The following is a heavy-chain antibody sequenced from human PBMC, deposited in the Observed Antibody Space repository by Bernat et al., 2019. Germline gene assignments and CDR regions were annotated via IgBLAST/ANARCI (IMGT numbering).Heavy chain of an antibody. V-gene: IGHV3-11*06. D-gene: IGHD2-15*01. Sequence: QVQLVESGGGLVKPGGSLRLSCAASGFTFSDYYMSWIRQAPGKGLEWASYISSSSSYTNYADSVKGRFTISRDNAKNSLYLQMNSLRAEDTAVYYCARGTVAGSPPPFDYWGQGTLVTVSS. CDR1: GFTFSDYY. CDR3: ARGTVAGSPPPFDY. CDR2: ISSSSSYT. J-gene: IGHJ4*02.